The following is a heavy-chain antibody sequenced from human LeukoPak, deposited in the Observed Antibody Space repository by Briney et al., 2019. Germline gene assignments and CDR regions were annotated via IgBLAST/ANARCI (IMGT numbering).Heavy chain of an antibody. CDR1: GFTFSSYA. V-gene: IGHV3-23*01. J-gene: IGHJ4*02. Sequence: GGSLRLSCAASGFTFSSYAMSWVRQAPGKGLEWVSSITSSGDVTEYADSVKGRFTISRDNSKSTLFLQMNSLRVEDTAVYYCATYGNGWFSPLDNWGQGTLVTVFS. CDR2: ITSSGDVT. D-gene: IGHD2-8*01. CDR3: ATYGNGWFSPLDN.